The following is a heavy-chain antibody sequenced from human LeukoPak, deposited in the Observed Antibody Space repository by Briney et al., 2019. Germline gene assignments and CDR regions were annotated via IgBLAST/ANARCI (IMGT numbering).Heavy chain of an antibody. Sequence: GGSLRLSCAASGNYWMHWVRQAPGKGLVWVSHINSDGSWTRYADSVKGRFTISKDNAKNTVYLQMNNLRAEDTAVYYCVSFYETYWGRGTLVTVSS. D-gene: IGHD2-2*01. CDR1: GNYW. CDR3: VSFYETY. V-gene: IGHV3-74*01. J-gene: IGHJ4*02. CDR2: INSDGSWT.